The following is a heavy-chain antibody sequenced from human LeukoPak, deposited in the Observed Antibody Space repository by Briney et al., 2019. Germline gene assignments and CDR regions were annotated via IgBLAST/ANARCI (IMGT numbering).Heavy chain of an antibody. CDR3: AKSGGDSCYSFSSI. D-gene: IGHD2-15*01. CDR2: ISGSGGST. V-gene: IGHV3-23*01. CDR1: GFTFSSYA. J-gene: IGHJ4*02. Sequence: GGSLRLSCAASGFTFSSYAMSWVRQAPGKGLEWVSAISGSGGSTYYADSVKGRFTISRDNSKNTLYLQMNGLRAEDTAVYYCAKSGGDSCYSFSSIWGQGTLVTVSS.